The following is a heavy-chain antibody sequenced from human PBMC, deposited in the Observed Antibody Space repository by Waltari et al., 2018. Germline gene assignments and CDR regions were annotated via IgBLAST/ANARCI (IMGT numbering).Heavy chain of an antibody. J-gene: IGHJ3*01. D-gene: IGHD3-10*01. Sequence: EVQLLESGGGLVQPGGSLRLSCAASGFSFRGSWMTWVRQAPGKGLEWVAEINPDGSVEYYVDSVNGRFTISRDNTKNSLYLQMNSLRPDDTAVYFCARDPAFGAFDFWGQGTVVTVSS. CDR2: INPDGSVE. CDR3: ARDPAFGAFDF. CDR1: GFSFRGSW. V-gene: IGHV3-7*01.